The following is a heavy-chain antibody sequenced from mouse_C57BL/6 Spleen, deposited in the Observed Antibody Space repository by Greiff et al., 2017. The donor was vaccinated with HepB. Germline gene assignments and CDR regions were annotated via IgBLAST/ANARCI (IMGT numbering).Heavy chain of an antibody. CDR3: ARLGSNYDY. CDR1: GYTFTSYW. Sequence: QVHVKQPGAELVKPGASVKLSCKASGYTFTSYWMQWVKQRPGQGLEWIGEIDPSDSYTNYNQKFKGKATLTVDTSSSTAYMQLSSLTSEDSAVYYCARLGSNYDYWGQGTTLTVSS. D-gene: IGHD2-5*01. CDR2: IDPSDSYT. V-gene: IGHV1-50*01. J-gene: IGHJ2*01.